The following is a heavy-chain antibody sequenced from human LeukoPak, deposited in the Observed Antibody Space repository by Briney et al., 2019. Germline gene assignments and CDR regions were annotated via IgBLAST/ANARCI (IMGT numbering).Heavy chain of an antibody. CDR2: IIPIFGTA. J-gene: IGHJ4*02. V-gene: IGHV1-69*13. CDR3: ARVYTGVATRVYFDY. CDR1: GYTFTSYG. D-gene: IGHD5-12*01. Sequence: ASVKVSCKASGYTFTSYGISWVRQAPGQGLEWMGGIIPIFGTANYAQKFQGRVTITADESTSTAYMELSSLRSEDTAVYYCARVYTGVATRVYFDYWGQGTLVTVSS.